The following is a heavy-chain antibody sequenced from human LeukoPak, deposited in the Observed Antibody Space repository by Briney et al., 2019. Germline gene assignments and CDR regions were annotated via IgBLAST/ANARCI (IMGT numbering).Heavy chain of an antibody. CDR1: GYTFIEYY. D-gene: IGHD6-25*01. V-gene: IGHV1-2*02. Sequence: ASVKVSCKTSGYTFIEYYVHWVRQAPGQGLEWVGWMIPRTGGTNYPQKFQGRVTLTRDTSISTAYMELSRLTSDDTAVYYCARLPLTAATPESWGQGTLVTVSS. CDR2: MIPRTGGT. CDR3: ARLPLTAATPES. J-gene: IGHJ4*02.